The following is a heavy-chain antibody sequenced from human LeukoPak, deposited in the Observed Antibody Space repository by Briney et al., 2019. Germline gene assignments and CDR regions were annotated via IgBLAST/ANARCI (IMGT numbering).Heavy chain of an antibody. V-gene: IGHV4-39*01. CDR3: ARHEYSGSYYGLSWFDP. CDR1: GGSISSSGYY. D-gene: IGHD1-26*01. Sequence: SETLSLTCTVSGGSISSSGYYWGWLRQPPGKGLEWIASIYYSGSTYYNPSLKSRVPISVDTSKNQLSLNLSSLTAADTAVYYCARHEYSGSYYGLSWFDPWGQGTLVTVSS. J-gene: IGHJ5*02. CDR2: IYYSGST.